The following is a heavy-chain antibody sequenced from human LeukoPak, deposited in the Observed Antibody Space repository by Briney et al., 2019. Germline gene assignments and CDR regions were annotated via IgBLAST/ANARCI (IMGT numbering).Heavy chain of an antibody. CDR1: GFTFSSYD. CDR2: IGSAGDT. Sequence: PGGSLRLSCAASGFTFSSYDMHWVRQATGKGLEWVSAIGSAGDTYYPGSVKGRFTISRENAKNSLYLQMNSLRAGDTAVYYCARATYYYDSSGSKGVYFDYWGQGTLVTVSS. D-gene: IGHD3-22*01. J-gene: IGHJ4*02. CDR3: ARATYYYDSSGSKGVYFDY. V-gene: IGHV3-13*04.